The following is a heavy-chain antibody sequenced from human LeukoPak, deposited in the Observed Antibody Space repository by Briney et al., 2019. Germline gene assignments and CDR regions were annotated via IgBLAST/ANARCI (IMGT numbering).Heavy chain of an antibody. V-gene: IGHV3-48*03. CDR1: GFTFSSYE. Sequence: GGSLRLSCAASGFTFSSYEMNWVRQAPGKGLEWVSYISSSGSTIYCADSVKGRFTISRDNAKNSLYLQMNSLRAEDTAVYYCARERDYYDSSRGLDYWGQGTLVTVSS. CDR3: ARERDYYDSSRGLDY. CDR2: ISSSGSTI. D-gene: IGHD3-22*01. J-gene: IGHJ4*02.